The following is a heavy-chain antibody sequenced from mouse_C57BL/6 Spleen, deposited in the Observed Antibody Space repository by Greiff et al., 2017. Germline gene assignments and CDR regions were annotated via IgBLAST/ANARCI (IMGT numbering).Heavy chain of an antibody. CDR3: ARWEYDGSCGYFDV. Sequence: QVQLQQSDAELVKPGASVKISCKASGYTFTDYTIHWMKQRPEQGLEWIGYIYPSNGSTKYNQKFKGKATLTADKSSSTAYMQLSSLTSEDSAVYYCARWEYDGSCGYFDVWGTGTTVTVSS. D-gene: IGHD1-1*01. CDR1: GYTFTDYT. V-gene: IGHV1-78*01. CDR2: IYPSNGST. J-gene: IGHJ1*03.